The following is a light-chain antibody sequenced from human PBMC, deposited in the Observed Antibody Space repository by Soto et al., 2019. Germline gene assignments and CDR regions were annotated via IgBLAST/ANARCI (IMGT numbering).Light chain of an antibody. J-gene: IGKJ1*01. CDR3: HQSYSSPQT. Sequence: DIVMTQSPDSLAVSLGERATINCKSSQSVLYSSNNKNYLAWYQQKPGQPPKLLIYWASTRESGVPDRFSGSGSGTDFTLTISSLQAEDVAVYYGHQSYSSPQTFGQGTKVEIK. CDR2: WAS. V-gene: IGKV4-1*01. CDR1: QSVLYSSNNKNY.